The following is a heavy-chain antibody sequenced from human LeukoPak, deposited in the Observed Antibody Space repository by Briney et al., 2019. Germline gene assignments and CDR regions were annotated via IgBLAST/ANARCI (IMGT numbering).Heavy chain of an antibody. J-gene: IGHJ4*02. D-gene: IGHD7-27*01. Sequence: PGGSLRLSCSASGFAFSAYRMNWVRQAPGKGPEWVANINLSGSAQYYVGSVNSRCANSRDNAKSSLYLQMNSLRVEDTAVYYCAAWGLHNYWDQGTLVTVSS. CDR2: INLSGSAQ. V-gene: IGHV3-7*01. CDR1: GFAFSAYR. CDR3: AAWGLHNY.